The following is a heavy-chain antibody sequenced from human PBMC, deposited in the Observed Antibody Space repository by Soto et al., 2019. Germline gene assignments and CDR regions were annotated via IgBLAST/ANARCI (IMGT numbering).Heavy chain of an antibody. Sequence: GGSLRLSCEASGFTFSSYAMHWVRKAPGKGLEWVAVIWYDGTNRDYADSVRGRFSVSRDNSKNTLHLQMDSLRAEDTAVYYCAKVPGPYSGTHFYFDSWGQGTLVTVSS. CDR1: GFTFSSYA. CDR2: IWYDGTNR. CDR3: AKVPGPYSGTHFYFDS. J-gene: IGHJ4*02. D-gene: IGHD1-26*01. V-gene: IGHV3-33*06.